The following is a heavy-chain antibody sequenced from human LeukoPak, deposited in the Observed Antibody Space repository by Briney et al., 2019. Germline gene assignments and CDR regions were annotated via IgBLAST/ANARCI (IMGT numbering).Heavy chain of an antibody. V-gene: IGHV3-7*01. D-gene: IGHD1-26*01. CDR3: ANYYADYSDY. Sequence: GGSLRLSCAASGFMFSNYWMNWVRQAPGKGLEWVANIKPDGSDKYYLDSIKGRFTISRDNAKNSLFLQLSSLRAEDTAVYYCANYYADYSDYWGQGTLVTVSS. CDR2: IKPDGSDK. J-gene: IGHJ4*02. CDR1: GFMFSNYW.